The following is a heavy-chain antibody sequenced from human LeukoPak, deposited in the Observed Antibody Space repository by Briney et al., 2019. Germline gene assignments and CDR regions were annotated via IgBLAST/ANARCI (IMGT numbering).Heavy chain of an antibody. Sequence: SETLSLTCTVSGGSISSYYWSWIRQPPGKGLEWIGCIHYSGSTNYNPSLKSRVTISVDTSKNQFSPKLNSVTAADTAVYYCARVRDRSSYFYDLDYWGQGTLVTVSS. V-gene: IGHV4-59*01. D-gene: IGHD3-22*01. CDR1: GGSISSYY. CDR2: IHYSGST. J-gene: IGHJ4*02. CDR3: ARVRDRSSYFYDLDY.